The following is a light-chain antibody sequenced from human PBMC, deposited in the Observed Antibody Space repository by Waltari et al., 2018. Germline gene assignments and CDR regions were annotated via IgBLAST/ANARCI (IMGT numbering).Light chain of an antibody. CDR3: HQSFIIPPA. CDR2: TTS. J-gene: IGKJ3*01. Sequence: DVQMTQSPSSLSASVGDRVTITCRASQTVVNYVNWYQQKPGKAPKLLIYTTSVLYRVVPSRFAGAGAGTEFTLTIINVQPVDFATYYGHQSFIIPPAFGPGTKVDLK. CDR1: QTVVNY. V-gene: IGKV1-39*01.